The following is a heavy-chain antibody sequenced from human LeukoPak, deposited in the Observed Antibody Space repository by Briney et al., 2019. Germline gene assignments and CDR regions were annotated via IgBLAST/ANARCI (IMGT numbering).Heavy chain of an antibody. J-gene: IGHJ6*02. CDR1: GGSISSGGYY. D-gene: IGHD3-3*01. CDR2: IYYSGST. V-gene: IGHV4-31*03. Sequence: PSETLSLTCTVSGGSISSGGYYWSWIRQHAGKGLEWIGYIYYSGSTYYNPSLKSRVTISVGTSKNQFSLKLSSVTAADTAVYYCARGYYDFWSGLGYYYYYGMDVWGQGTTVTVSS. CDR3: ARGYYDFWSGLGYYYYYGMDV.